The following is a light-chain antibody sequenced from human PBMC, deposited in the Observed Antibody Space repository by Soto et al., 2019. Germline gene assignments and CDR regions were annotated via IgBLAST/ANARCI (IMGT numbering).Light chain of an antibody. CDR2: EGS. CDR3: CSYAGSSTHVV. V-gene: IGLV2-23*01. J-gene: IGLJ2*01. CDR1: SSDVGSYNL. Sequence: QCALTQPASVSGSPGQSITISCTRTSSDVGSYNLVSWYQQHPGKAPKLMIYEGSKRPSGVSNRFSGSKSGNTASLTISGLQAEDEADYYCCSYAGSSTHVVFGGGTKLTV.